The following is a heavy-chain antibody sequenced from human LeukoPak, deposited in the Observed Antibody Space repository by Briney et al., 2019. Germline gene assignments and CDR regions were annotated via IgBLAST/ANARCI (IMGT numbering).Heavy chain of an antibody. J-gene: IGHJ4*02. CDR3: ARVPPRSCTGEDCFPIFDY. CDR1: GDSISSAY. Sequence: SETLSLTCTVSGDSISSAYCRWIRLPPGKGLEWIGYVYYSGNTNYNPSLKSRVTISLDASKNQFSLNLNSVTTADTAVYYCARVPPRSCTGEDCFPIFDYWGQGALVTVSS. D-gene: IGHD2-8*02. CDR2: VYYSGNT. V-gene: IGHV4-59*03.